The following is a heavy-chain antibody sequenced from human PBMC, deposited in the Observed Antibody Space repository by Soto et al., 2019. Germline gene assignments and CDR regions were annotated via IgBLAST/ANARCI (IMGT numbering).Heavy chain of an antibody. Sequence: SETLSLTCTVSGGSIRSGGYYWSWIRQHPGKGLEWIGYIYYSGSTYYNPSLKSRVTISVDTSKNQFSLKLSSVTAADTAVYYCARSFTWYYDILTGYPYYFDYWGQGTLVTVSS. CDR2: IYYSGST. CDR1: GGSIRSGGYY. V-gene: IGHV4-31*03. D-gene: IGHD3-9*01. CDR3: ARSFTWYYDILTGYPYYFDY. J-gene: IGHJ4*02.